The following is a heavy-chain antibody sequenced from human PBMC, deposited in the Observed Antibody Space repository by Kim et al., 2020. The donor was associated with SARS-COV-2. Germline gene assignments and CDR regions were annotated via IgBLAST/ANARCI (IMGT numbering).Heavy chain of an antibody. J-gene: IGHJ4*02. Sequence: TNYNPSLKSRVTISVDTSKNQFSLRLSSVTAADTAVYYCARRVGATNFDYWGQGTLVTVSS. CDR2: T. D-gene: IGHD1-26*01. V-gene: IGHV4-59*08. CDR3: ARRVGATNFDY.